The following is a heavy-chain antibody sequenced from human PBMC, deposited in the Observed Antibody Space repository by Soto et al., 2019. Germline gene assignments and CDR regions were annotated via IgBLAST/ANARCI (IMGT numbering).Heavy chain of an antibody. CDR1: GYSFTSYW. Sequence: GGSLRLSCKGSGYSFTSYWIGWVRQMPGKGLEWMGIIYPGDSDTRYSPSFQGQVTISADKSISTAYLQWSSLKASDTAMYYCARPKVNYHSGYGTGDIYYFDYWGQGTLVTVSS. D-gene: IGHD5-12*01. CDR2: IYPGDSDT. CDR3: ARPKVNYHSGYGTGDIYYFDY. V-gene: IGHV5-51*01. J-gene: IGHJ4*02.